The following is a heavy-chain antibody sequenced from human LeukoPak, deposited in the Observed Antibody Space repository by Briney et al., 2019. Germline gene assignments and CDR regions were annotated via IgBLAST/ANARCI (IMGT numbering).Heavy chain of an antibody. J-gene: IGHJ4*02. CDR2: IIPIFGTA. CDR3: ATTFYDSSGYYLSYFDY. D-gene: IGHD3-22*01. CDR1: GGTFSSYA. Sequence: SVKVSRKASGGTFSSYAISWVRQAPGQGLEWMGGIIPIFGTANYAQKFQGSVTITTDESTSTAYMELSSLRSEDTAVYYCATTFYDSSGYYLSYFDYWGQGTLVTVSS. V-gene: IGHV1-69*05.